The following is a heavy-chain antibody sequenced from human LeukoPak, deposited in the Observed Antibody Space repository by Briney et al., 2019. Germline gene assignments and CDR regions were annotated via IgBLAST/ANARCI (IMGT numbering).Heavy chain of an antibody. Sequence: SETLSLTCTVSGGSISSSSYYWGWIRQPPGKGLEWIGSIYYSGSTYYNPSPKSRVTISVDTSKNQFSLKLSSVTAADTAVYYCARLRVLLWFGELFEPFDYWGQGTLVTVSS. CDR2: IYYSGST. CDR3: ARLRVLLWFGELFEPFDY. CDR1: GGSISSSSYY. J-gene: IGHJ4*02. D-gene: IGHD3-10*01. V-gene: IGHV4-39*07.